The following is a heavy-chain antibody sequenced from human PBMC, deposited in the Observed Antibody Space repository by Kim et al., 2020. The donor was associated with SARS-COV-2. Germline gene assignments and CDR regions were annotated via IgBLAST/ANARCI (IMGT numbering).Heavy chain of an antibody. Sequence: GESLKISCKGSGYSFTSYWISWVRQMPGKGLEWMGRIDPSDSYTNYSPSFQGHVTISAYKSMSTAYLQWSSLKASDTAMYYCARQWPDMADYWGQGTLVTVYS. CDR1: GYSFTSYW. D-gene: IGHD6-19*01. V-gene: IGHV5-10-1*01. CDR2: IDPSDSYT. J-gene: IGHJ4*02. CDR3: ARQWPDMADY.